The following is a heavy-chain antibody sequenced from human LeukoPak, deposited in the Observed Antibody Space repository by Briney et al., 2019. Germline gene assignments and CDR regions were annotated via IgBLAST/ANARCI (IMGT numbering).Heavy chain of an antibody. Sequence: GGSLRLSCAASGFTFSSYAMSWVRQAPGKGLEWVSAISGSGGSTYYADSVKGRFTISRDNSKNTLYLQMNSLGAEDTAVYYCAKGSGYYYYFDYWGQGTLVTVSS. D-gene: IGHD3-3*01. CDR1: GFTFSSYA. CDR2: ISGSGGST. J-gene: IGHJ4*02. CDR3: AKGSGYYYYFDY. V-gene: IGHV3-23*01.